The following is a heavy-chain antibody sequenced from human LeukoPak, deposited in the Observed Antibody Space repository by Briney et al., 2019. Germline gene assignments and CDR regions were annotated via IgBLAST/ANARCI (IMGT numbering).Heavy chain of an antibody. V-gene: IGHV1-18*01. CDR1: GYTFTSYD. D-gene: IGHD6-13*01. CDR2: NSPLDGKT. J-gene: IGHJ4*02. Sequence: GASVKVSCKASGYTFTSYDINWVRQAPGQGLERMGWNSPLDGKTKYAQKLQCRVTMTTDPSTSTAYRELRSLRSDDTAAYFCVRDASSSWFNYWGQGTLVTVSS. CDR3: VRDASSSWFNY.